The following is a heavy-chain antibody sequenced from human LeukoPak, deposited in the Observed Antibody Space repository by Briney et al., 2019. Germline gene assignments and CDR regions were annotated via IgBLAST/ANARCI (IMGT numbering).Heavy chain of an antibody. CDR3: ARDQGYCSGGSCFYY. D-gene: IGHD2-15*01. CDR1: GGSISSGDYY. J-gene: IGHJ4*02. Sequence: PSETLSLTCTVSGGSISSGDYYWSWIRQPPGKGLEWIRYIYYSGSTYYNPSLKSRVTISVDTSKNQFSLKLSSVTAADTAVYYCARDQGYCSGGSCFYYWGQGTLVTVSS. V-gene: IGHV4-30-4*08. CDR2: IYYSGST.